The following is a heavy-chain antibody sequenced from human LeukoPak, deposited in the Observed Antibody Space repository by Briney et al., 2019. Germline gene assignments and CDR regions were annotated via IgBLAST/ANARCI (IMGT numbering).Heavy chain of an antibody. V-gene: IGHV1-18*01. D-gene: IGHD5-24*01. J-gene: IGHJ4*02. CDR2: ISAYNGNT. CDR1: GYTFTSYG. Sequence: ASVKVFCKASGYTFTSYGISWVRQAPGQGLEWMGWISAYNGNTNYAQKLQGRVTMTTDTSTSTAYMELRSLRSDDTAVYYCARDRRGRWLQFSPLDYWGQGTLVTVSS. CDR3: ARDRRGRWLQFSPLDY.